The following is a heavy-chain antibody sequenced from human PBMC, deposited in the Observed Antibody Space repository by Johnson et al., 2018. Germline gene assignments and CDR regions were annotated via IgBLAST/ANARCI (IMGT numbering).Heavy chain of an antibody. V-gene: IGHV3-7*01. CDR1: GFTFSSYW. Sequence: EVQLVESGGGLVQPGGSLRLSCAASGFTFSSYWMSWVRQAPGKGLEWVANIKQDAREKYYVDSVKGRFTISRDNAKNSLYLQINSLRAEDRAGYYCARDRKNYDDSSGHEGDAFDIWGQGTMVTVSS. CDR3: ARDRKNYDDSSGHEGDAFDI. D-gene: IGHD3-22*01. CDR2: IKQDAREK. J-gene: IGHJ3*02.